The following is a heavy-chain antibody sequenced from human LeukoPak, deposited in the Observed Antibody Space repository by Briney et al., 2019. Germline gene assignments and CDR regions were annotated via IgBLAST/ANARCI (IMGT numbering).Heavy chain of an antibody. J-gene: IGHJ4*02. CDR2: ISSSGGTI. V-gene: IGHV3-48*03. D-gene: IGHD5-24*01. CDR1: GFTFSSFE. CDR3: VKDDGWVQYAN. Sequence: GGSLRLSCAASGFTFSSFEMNWVRQAPGKGLEWVSYISSSGGTIYYADSVKGRFTISRDNSKNTVYLQMNSLSAEDAAVYYCVKDDGWVQYANWGQGTLVTVSS.